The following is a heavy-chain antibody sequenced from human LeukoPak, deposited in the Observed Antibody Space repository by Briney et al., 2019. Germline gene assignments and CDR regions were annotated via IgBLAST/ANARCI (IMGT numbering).Heavy chain of an antibody. J-gene: IGHJ4*02. CDR3: ARPRIAVAGPFDY. D-gene: IGHD6-19*01. CDR2: IYNSGST. V-gene: IGHV4-59*08. CDR1: GXSITGNY. Sequence: PSETLSLTCTVSGXSITGNYWSWIRQAPGKGLEWIAYIYNSGSTNYNPSLKSRVTISLDTSKNQFSLKLSSVTAADTAVYYCARPRIAVAGPFDYWGQGTLVTVSS.